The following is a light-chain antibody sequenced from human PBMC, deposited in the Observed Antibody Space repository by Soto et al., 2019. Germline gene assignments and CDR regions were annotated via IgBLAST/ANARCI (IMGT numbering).Light chain of an antibody. CDR3: AAWDDSLRGVI. Sequence: QSVLTQPPSASGTPGQRVTISCSGSSSNIGSNTVNWYQQLPGTAPKLLIYSNNQRPSGVPDRFSGSKSGTSASLAISGLRTEDEAEYFCAAWDDSLRGVIFGGGTKLTVL. CDR1: SSNIGSNT. CDR2: SNN. V-gene: IGLV1-44*01. J-gene: IGLJ2*01.